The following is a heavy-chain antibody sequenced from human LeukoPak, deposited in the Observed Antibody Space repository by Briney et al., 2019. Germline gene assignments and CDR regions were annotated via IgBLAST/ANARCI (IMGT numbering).Heavy chain of an antibody. CDR1: GFTSGAYW. D-gene: IGHD1-1*01. CDR2: IGIDSGNT. V-gene: IGHV3-11*06. J-gene: IGHJ4*02. CDR3: ARDHNYAFDN. Sequence: GGSLRLSCAASGFTSGAYWMSWVRQAPGKGLEWISYIGIDSGNTKYADSVRGRFTISTDKAKNSLYLQMNSLRVEDTAVYYCARDHNYAFDNWGQGTLVSVAS.